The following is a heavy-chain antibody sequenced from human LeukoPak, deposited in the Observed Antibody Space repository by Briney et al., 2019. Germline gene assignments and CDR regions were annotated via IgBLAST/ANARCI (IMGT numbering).Heavy chain of an antibody. CDR2: IYTSGST. CDR3: ARGLYGMDV. Sequence: PGGSLRLSCAASGFTVSSNYMTWVRQAPGKGLEWVSVIYTSGSTYYADPVRGRFTISRDNSKNTVYLQMNSLRVEDTAVYYCARGLYGMDVWGQGTTVTVSS. CDR1: GFTVSSNY. V-gene: IGHV3-53*01. J-gene: IGHJ6*02.